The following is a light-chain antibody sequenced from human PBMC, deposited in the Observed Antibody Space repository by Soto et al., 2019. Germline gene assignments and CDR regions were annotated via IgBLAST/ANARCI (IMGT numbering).Light chain of an antibody. V-gene: IGLV1-40*01. CDR2: GNS. J-gene: IGLJ1*01. Sequence: SVLTQPPSVSGAPLQRVPISCTGSSPNIGAGYDVHWYQQLPGTAPKLLIYGNSNRPSGVPDRFSGSKSGTSASLAITGLQAEDEADYYCQSYDSSLSGRGVFGTGTKVTVL. CDR3: QSYDSSLSGRGV. CDR1: SPNIGAGYD.